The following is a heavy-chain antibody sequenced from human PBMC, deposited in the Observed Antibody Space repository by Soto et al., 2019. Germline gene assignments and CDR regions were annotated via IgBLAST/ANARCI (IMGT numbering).Heavy chain of an antibody. CDR1: GGSISSYY. CDR3: ARDGSSWFRDGMDV. D-gene: IGHD6-13*01. J-gene: IGHJ6*02. Sequence: SETLSLTCTVSGGSISSYYWSWIRQPPGKGLEWIGYIYYSGSTNYNPSLKSRVTISVDTSKNQFSLKLSSVTAADTAVYYCARDGSSWFRDGMDVWGQGTTVTVSS. CDR2: IYYSGST. V-gene: IGHV4-59*01.